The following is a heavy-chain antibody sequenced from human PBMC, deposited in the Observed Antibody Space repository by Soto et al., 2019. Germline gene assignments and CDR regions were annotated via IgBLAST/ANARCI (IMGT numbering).Heavy chain of an antibody. D-gene: IGHD3-3*01. V-gene: IGHV1-3*01. CDR1: GYAFTSYT. CDR3: AGDTGSVLGLEPGFFES. J-gene: IGHJ4*02. Sequence: QVQLVQSGAEVKKPGASVKVSCNPSGYAFTSYTMHWVRQAPGQGLEWMGWINADNGDSKYSQKFQGRVTITRDTSARRAYVEGRSLIEEATAVYSCAGDTGSVLGLEPGFFESWAEGALVTVS. CDR2: INADNGDS.